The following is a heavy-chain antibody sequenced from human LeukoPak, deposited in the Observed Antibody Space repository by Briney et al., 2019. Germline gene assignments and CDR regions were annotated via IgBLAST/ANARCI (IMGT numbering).Heavy chain of an antibody. CDR1: GFTFSSYA. V-gene: IGHV3-23*01. J-gene: IGHJ6*02. Sequence: GGSLRLSCAASGFTFSSYAMTWVRQAPGKGLEWVSGISGGGGITYNADSVKGRITISRDNSKNTLYLQMNSLRAEDTAIYYCAKSFVMDVWGQGTTVTVSS. CDR2: ISGGGGIT. D-gene: IGHD3-10*01. CDR3: AKSFVMDV.